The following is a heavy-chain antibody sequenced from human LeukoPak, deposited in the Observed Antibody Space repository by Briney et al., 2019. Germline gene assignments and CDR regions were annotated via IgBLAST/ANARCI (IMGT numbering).Heavy chain of an antibody. CDR3: ARETYDSSRSADY. CDR1: GYTFTGYY. D-gene: IGHD3-22*01. J-gene: IGHJ4*02. Sequence: GASVKVSCKASGYTFTGYYMHWVRQAPGQGLEWMGWINPNSGGTNYAQKFQGRVTMTRDTSISTAYMELSRLRSDDTAAYYCARETYDSSRSADYWGQGTLVTVSS. V-gene: IGHV1-2*02. CDR2: INPNSGGT.